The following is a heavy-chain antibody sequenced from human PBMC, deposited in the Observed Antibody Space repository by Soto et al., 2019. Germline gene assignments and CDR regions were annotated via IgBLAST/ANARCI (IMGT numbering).Heavy chain of an antibody. J-gene: IGHJ4*02. CDR1: VGSISSGGYY. CDR3: ARGSSSSWSYFDY. CDR2: IYYSGST. V-gene: IGHV4-31*03. Sequence: TLSLTCTVSVGSISSGGYYWSWILQHPGKGLEWIGYIYYSGSTYYNPSLKSRVTISVDTSKNQFSLKLSSVTAADTAVYYCARGSSSSWSYFDYWGQGTLVTVSS. D-gene: IGHD6-13*01.